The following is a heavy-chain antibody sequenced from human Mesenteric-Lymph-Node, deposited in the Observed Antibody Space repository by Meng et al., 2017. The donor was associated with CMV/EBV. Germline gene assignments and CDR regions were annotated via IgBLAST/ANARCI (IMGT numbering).Heavy chain of an antibody. J-gene: IGHJ4*02. D-gene: IGHD5/OR15-5a*01. CDR2: ISPNGGGT. CDR1: GYSFSDYF. CDR3: ATYLLSTIK. V-gene: IGHV1-2*06. Sequence: KVSCKASGYSFSDYFIHWVRQAPGQGLEWMGRISPNGGGTDYAQNFQDRVTMARDTSTSTAYLELSRLRSDDTALYYCATYLLSTIKWGQGTLVTVSS.